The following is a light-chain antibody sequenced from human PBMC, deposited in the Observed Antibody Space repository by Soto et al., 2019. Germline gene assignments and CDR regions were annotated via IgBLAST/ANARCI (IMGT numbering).Light chain of an antibody. V-gene: IGKV1-5*01. CDR3: QQYNSYRK. Sequence: DNQVTQYPSALSASVGDRVTITCRASQSISSWLAWYQQKPGKAPKLLIFDASSLESGVPSRFSGSGSGTEFTLTISSLQPDDFATYYCQQYNSYRKFGEGTKVDIK. CDR2: DAS. CDR1: QSISSW. J-gene: IGKJ1*01.